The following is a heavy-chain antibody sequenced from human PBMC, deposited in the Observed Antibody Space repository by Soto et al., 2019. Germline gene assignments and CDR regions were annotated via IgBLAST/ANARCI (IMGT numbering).Heavy chain of an antibody. CDR2: IFYTGNT. D-gene: IGHD6-13*01. CDR1: VGSVSSSTSY. J-gene: IGHJ4*02. V-gene: IGHV4-39*01. Sequence: PSGTLSLTCSVSVGSVSSSTSYWGWIRQPPGKGLEWIGSIFYTGNTYYNPSLRSRVTISVSTSKNQFSLKLTSVTAADTAVYSCARQEFSLYSSNWYPIDSWGQGTLVTVSS. CDR3: ARQEFSLYSSNWYPIDS.